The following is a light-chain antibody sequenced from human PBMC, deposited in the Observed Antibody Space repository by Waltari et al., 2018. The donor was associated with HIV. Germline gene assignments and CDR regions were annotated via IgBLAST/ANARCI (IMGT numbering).Light chain of an antibody. CDR3: QQSYGAPFT. CDR2: GAS. Sequence: IQMTQSPSALSASVGDTVTITCRASQKINRYLNWYQKKMGEAPRLLVYGASSLQSGDPARFRGSGSGSEYKLTISNLHSEDFASYFCQQSYGAPFTFGPGSTV. J-gene: IGKJ3*01. CDR1: QKINRY. V-gene: IGKV1-39*01.